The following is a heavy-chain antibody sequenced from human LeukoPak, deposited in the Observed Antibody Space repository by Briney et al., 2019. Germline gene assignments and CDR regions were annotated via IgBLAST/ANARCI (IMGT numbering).Heavy chain of an antibody. CDR3: ARYEIGSVDN. J-gene: IGHJ4*02. V-gene: IGHV1-18*01. CDR2: ISAYNGNT. CDR1: GYTFTSYG. Sequence: ASVQVSCKASGYTFTSYGISWVRQPPGQGLEWVGWISAYNGNTNYAQKLQGRVTMTTDTSTSTAYRGLRSLRSDDTAVYYCARYEIGSVDNWGQGDPGTVSS. D-gene: IGHD1-1*01.